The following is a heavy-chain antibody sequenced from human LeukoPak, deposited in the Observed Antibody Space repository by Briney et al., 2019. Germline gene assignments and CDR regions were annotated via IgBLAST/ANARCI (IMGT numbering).Heavy chain of an antibody. V-gene: IGHV3-23*01. CDR2: ITDSGDGT. J-gene: IGHJ6*02. CDR1: GFTFSSSA. Sequence: GGSLRLSCAASGFTFSSSAMSWVRQAPGKGLEWVSSITDSGDGTYYADSVKGRFTISRDDSKNTLYLQINSLRAEDTAVYFCANSRRDGYNQWYYGMDVWGQGTTVTVSS. CDR3: ANSRRDGYNQWYYGMDV. D-gene: IGHD5-24*01.